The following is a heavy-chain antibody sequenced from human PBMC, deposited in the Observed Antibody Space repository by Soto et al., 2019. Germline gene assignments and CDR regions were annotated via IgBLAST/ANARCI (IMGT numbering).Heavy chain of an antibody. CDR1: GGSFSGYY. CDR2: INHSGST. V-gene: IGHV4-34*01. Sequence: PSETLSLTCAVYGGSFSGYYWSWIRQPPGKGLEWIGEINHSGSTNYNPSLKSRVTISVDTSKNQFSLKLSSVTAADTAVYYCARHPTVTEYLFDYWGQGTLVTVSS. CDR3: ARHPTVTEYLFDY. J-gene: IGHJ4*02. D-gene: IGHD4-17*01.